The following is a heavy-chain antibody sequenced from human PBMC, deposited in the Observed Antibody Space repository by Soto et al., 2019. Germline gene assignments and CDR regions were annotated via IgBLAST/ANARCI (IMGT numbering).Heavy chain of an antibody. V-gene: IGHV1-46*01. CDR3: ARGPKLADFGDRGYYGMDV. Sequence: QVHLVQSGAEVKKPGASVTFPCKASGYTFSNYYMHWVRQAPGQGLEWVGIINPSGGGTTYAQNFQDRVTMTRDTSTSTIYMELNSLRSEDTAVYYCARGPKLADFGDRGYYGMDVWGHGTTVTVS. CDR1: GYTFSNYY. CDR2: INPSGGGT. D-gene: IGHD4-17*01. J-gene: IGHJ6*02.